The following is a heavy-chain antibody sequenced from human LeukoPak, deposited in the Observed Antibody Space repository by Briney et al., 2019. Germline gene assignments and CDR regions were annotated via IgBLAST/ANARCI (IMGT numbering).Heavy chain of an antibody. CDR1: GYSFTRNW. J-gene: IGHJ4*02. CDR2: IYPGDSDT. Sequence: RGESLKISCKGFGYSFTRNWIGWVRQMPGKGLEWMGIIYPGDSDTRYSPSFQGQVTISADKSINTAYLQWSSLKASVTAIYYCARLRGSYYPDYFDYWGQGTLVTVSS. CDR3: ARLRGSYYPDYFDY. D-gene: IGHD1-26*01. V-gene: IGHV5-51*01.